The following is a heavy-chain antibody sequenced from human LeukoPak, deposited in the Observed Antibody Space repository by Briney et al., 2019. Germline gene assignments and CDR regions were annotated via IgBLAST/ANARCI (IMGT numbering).Heavy chain of an antibody. V-gene: IGHV1-69*13. D-gene: IGHD2-15*01. Sequence: GAPVKVSCKASGGTFSSYAISWVRQAPGQGLEWMGGIIPIFGAANYAQKFQGGVTITADESTSTAYMELSSLRSEDTAVYYCARDLKGYCSGGSCYGNWFDPWGQGTLVTVSS. J-gene: IGHJ5*02. CDR1: GGTFSSYA. CDR2: IIPIFGAA. CDR3: ARDLKGYCSGGSCYGNWFDP.